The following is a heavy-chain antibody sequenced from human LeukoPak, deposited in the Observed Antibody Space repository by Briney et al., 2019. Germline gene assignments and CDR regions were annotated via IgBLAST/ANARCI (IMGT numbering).Heavy chain of an antibody. Sequence: GALVKVSCKVSGYTLTELSTHWVRQAPGKWPEWMGGFDPEDAETIYAQKFQGRVTMTEDTSTDTAYMELSSLRSEDTAVYYCAASSGENWFDPWGQGTLVTVSS. D-gene: IGHD6-25*01. CDR1: GYTLTELS. CDR3: AASSGENWFDP. CDR2: FDPEDAET. V-gene: IGHV1-24*01. J-gene: IGHJ5*02.